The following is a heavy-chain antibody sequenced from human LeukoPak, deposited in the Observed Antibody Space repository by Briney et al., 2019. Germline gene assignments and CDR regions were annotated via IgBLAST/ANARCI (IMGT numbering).Heavy chain of an antibody. CDR3: ARGMRWVRGVTSGIDY. CDR1: GGSISSGGYY. Sequence: PSETLSLTCTVSGGSISSGGYYWSWIRQHPGKGLEWIGYIYYSGSTYYNPSLKSRVTISVDTSKNQFSLKLSSVTAADTAVYYCARGMRWVRGVTSGIDYWGQGTLVTVSS. V-gene: IGHV4-31*03. D-gene: IGHD3-10*01. CDR2: IYYSGST. J-gene: IGHJ4*02.